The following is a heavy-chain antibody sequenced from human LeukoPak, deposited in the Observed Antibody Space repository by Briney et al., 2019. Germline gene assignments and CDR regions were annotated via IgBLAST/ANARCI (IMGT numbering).Heavy chain of an antibody. V-gene: IGHV3-23*01. CDR1: GFTFSSYA. J-gene: IGHJ4*02. CDR2: ISGSGGST. D-gene: IGHD6-19*01. CDR3: ATLTGYSSERFDY. Sequence: GGSLRLSCAASGFTFSSYAMSWVRQAPGKGLEWVSAISGSGGSTYYADSVKGRFTISRDNSKNTLYLQMNSLRAEDTAVYYCATLTGYSSERFDYWGQGTLVTVSS.